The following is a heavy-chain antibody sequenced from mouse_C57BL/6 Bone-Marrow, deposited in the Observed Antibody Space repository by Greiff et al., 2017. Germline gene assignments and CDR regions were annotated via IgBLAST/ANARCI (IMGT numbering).Heavy chain of an antibody. V-gene: IGHV5-6*02. CDR2: ISSGGSYT. CDR3: ASDSSGWFAY. CDR1: GFTFSSYG. Sequence: DVMLVESGGDLVKPGGSLKLSCAASGFTFSSYGMSWVRQTPDKRLEWVATISSGGSYTYYPDSVKGRFTISRDNAKNTLYLQMSSLKSEATAMYYCASDSSGWFAYWGQGTLVTVSA. J-gene: IGHJ3*01. D-gene: IGHD3-2*02.